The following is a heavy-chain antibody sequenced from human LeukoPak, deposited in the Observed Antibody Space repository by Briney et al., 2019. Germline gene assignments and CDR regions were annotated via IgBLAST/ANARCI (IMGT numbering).Heavy chain of an antibody. CDR3: ARRGYYYYYMDV. CDR2: IYTSGST. D-gene: IGHD3-10*01. J-gene: IGHJ6*03. V-gene: IGHV4-4*09. CDR1: GGSISSYY. Sequence: SETLFLTCTVSGGSISSYYWSWIRQPPGKGLEWIGYIYTSGSTNYNPSLKSRVTISVDTSKNQFSLKLSSVTAADTAVYYSARRGYYYYYMDVWGKGTTVAVSS.